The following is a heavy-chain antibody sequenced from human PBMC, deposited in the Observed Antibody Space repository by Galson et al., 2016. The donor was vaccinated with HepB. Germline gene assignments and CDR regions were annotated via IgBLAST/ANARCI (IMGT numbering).Heavy chain of an antibody. CDR1: GFTFSNAW. D-gene: IGHD4-17*01. CDR3: TTEYCDYLRRYYFDY. V-gene: IGHV3-15*01. Sequence: SLRLSCAASGFTFSNAWMTWVRQAPGKGLEWVGRIKSKADGGTTDYAAPVKGRFTISRDDSKNTLYLQMNRLKIEATAVYYCTTEYCDYLRRYYFDYWGQGTRVPVSS. J-gene: IGHJ4*02. CDR2: IKSKADGGTT.